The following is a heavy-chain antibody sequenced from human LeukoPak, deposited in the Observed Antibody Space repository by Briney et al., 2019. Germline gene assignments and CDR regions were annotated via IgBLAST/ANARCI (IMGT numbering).Heavy chain of an antibody. V-gene: IGHV1-18*01. CDR1: GYTFSDYG. CDR3: ARDCRGTCHDSYFFDY. J-gene: IGHJ4*02. CDR2: ISAYNGNT. D-gene: IGHD2-15*01. Sequence: ASVTVSCTASGYTFSDYGISWVRQAPGQGLEWMAWISAYNGNTNYEQRFQGRVTVTTDIYTNTAYMELRSLRSDDTAVYFCARDCRGTCHDSYFFDYWGQGTLVAVSS.